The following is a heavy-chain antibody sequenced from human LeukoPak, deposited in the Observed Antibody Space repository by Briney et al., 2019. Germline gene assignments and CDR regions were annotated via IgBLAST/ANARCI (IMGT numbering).Heavy chain of an antibody. V-gene: IGHV3-9*01. J-gene: IGHJ4*02. CDR3: AKDTRTYSSRNFDY. CDR1: GFTFDDYA. CDR2: ISWNSGSI. D-gene: IGHD6-13*01. Sequence: PGGSLRLSCAASGFTFDDYAMHWVRQAPGKGLEWVSGISWNSGSIGYADSVKGRFTISRDNAKNSLYLQMNSLRAEDTALYYCAKDTRTYSSRNFDYWGQGTLVTVSS.